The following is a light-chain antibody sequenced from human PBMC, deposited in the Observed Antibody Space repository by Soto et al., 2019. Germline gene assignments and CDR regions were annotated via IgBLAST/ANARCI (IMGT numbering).Light chain of an antibody. V-gene: IGLV1-51*01. CDR3: ATWDSSLSAEA. J-gene: IGLJ2*01. CDR1: SSNIGNNY. CDR2: HDN. Sequence: QSVLTQRPSVSAAPGQKVSISCSGSSSNIGNNYVSWYQQFPGKAPKLLIYHDNQRPSGISDRISGSKSGTSATLGITGLQTGDEADYYCATWDSSLSAEAFGGGTKLTVL.